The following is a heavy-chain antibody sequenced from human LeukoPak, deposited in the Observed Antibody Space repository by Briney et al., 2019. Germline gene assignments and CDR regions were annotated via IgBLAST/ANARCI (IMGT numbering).Heavy chain of an antibody. Sequence: SETLSLTCTVSGGSVSSGSYYWSWIRQPPGKGLEWIGYIYYSGSTNNNPSLKSRVTISVDTSKNQFSLKLSSVTAADTAVYYCARARRWELLESWGQGTLVTVSS. V-gene: IGHV4-61*01. CDR1: GGSVSSGSYY. CDR2: IYYSGST. D-gene: IGHD1-26*01. CDR3: ARARRWELLES. J-gene: IGHJ5*02.